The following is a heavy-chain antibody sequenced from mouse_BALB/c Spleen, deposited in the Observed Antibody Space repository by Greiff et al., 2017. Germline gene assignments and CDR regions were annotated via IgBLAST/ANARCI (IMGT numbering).Heavy chain of an antibody. J-gene: IGHJ2*01. CDR1: GYTFTDYE. CDR2: IDPETGGT. D-gene: IGHD3-3*01. Sequence: VKLQESGAELVRPGASVTLSCKASGYTFTDYEMHWVKQTPVHGLEWIGAIDPETGGTAYNQKFKGKATLTADKSSSTAYMELRSLTSEDSAVYYCTEGDPDYWGQGTTLTVSS. V-gene: IGHV1-15*01. CDR3: TEGDPDY.